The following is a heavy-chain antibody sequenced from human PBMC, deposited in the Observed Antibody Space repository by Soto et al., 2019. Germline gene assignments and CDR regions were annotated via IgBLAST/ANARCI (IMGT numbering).Heavy chain of an antibody. CDR1: GFSLSTSGVG. Sequence: QITLKESGPTLVKPTQTLTMTCTFSGFSLSTSGVGVGWIRQPPGKALEWLALIYWDDDKLYSPSLKSRLTIHKDTPKNQVVVTMTNMDPVDTATYYCERLGYCSGGSCYSGGAFDIWGQVTMVTVSS. J-gene: IGHJ3*02. CDR2: IYWDDDK. V-gene: IGHV2-5*02. D-gene: IGHD2-15*01. CDR3: ERLGYCSGGSCYSGGAFDI.